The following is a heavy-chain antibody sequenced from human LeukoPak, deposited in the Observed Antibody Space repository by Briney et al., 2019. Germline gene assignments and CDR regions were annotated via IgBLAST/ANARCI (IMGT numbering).Heavy chain of an antibody. D-gene: IGHD1-14*01. V-gene: IGHV3-23*01. CDR3: VRIIYFDY. CDR1: GGSFSGYY. CDR2: ISGSGGST. Sequence: ETLSLTCAVYGGSFSGYYWSWIRQPPGKGLEWVSAISGSGGSTYYADSVKGRFTISRDNSKNTLHLQMNSLRAEDTAVSYCVRIIYFDYWGQGTLVTVSS. J-gene: IGHJ4*02.